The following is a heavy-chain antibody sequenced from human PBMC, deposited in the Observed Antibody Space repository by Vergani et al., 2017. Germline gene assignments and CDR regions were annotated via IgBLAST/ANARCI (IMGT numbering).Heavy chain of an antibody. J-gene: IGHJ4*02. D-gene: IGHD5-12*01. V-gene: IGHV4-61*02. CDR3: ARDELASGYALGY. CDR2: IYTSGST. Sequence: QVQLQESGPGLVKPSQTLSLTCTVSGGSISSGSYYWSWIRQPAGKGLEWIGRIYTSGSTNYNPSLKSRVTISVDTSKNQFSLKLSSVTAADTAVYYCARDELASGYALGYWGQGTLVTVSS. CDR1: GGSISSGSYY.